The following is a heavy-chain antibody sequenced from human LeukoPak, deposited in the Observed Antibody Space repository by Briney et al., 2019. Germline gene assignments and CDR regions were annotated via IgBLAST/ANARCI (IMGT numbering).Heavy chain of an antibody. CDR2: ISYDGSNK. CDR1: GFTFSSYA. J-gene: IGHJ4*02. D-gene: IGHD3-22*01. Sequence: GGSLRLSCAASGFTFSSYATHWVRQAPGKGLEWVAVISYDGSNKYYADSVKGRFTISRDNSKNTLYLQMNSLRAEDTAVYYCARDLADSSGYYRGPGYWGQGTLVTVSS. CDR3: ARDLADSSGYYRGPGY. V-gene: IGHV3-30*04.